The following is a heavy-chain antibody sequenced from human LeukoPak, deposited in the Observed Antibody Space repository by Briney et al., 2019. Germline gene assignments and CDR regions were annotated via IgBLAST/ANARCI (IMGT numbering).Heavy chain of an antibody. CDR2: INHSGST. CDR3: ARGGGDYWRYFDL. Sequence: SETLSLTCAVYGGSFSGYYWSWIRQPPGKGLEWIGGINHSGSTNYNPSLKSRVTISVDTSKNQFSLKLSSVTAADTAVYYCARGGGDYWRYFDLWGRGTLVTVSS. J-gene: IGHJ2*01. D-gene: IGHD4-17*01. V-gene: IGHV4-34*01. CDR1: GGSFSGYY.